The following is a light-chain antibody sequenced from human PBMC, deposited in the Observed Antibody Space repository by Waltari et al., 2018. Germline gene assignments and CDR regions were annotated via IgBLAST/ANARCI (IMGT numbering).Light chain of an antibody. CDR3: QQYNNWPPGT. Sequence: ETLLTKPPVTRPFPQGEGATFPCRASQSIKSNLAWYQQKPGQAPRLLIYGASTRATGIPARFSGSGSGTEFTLTISSLQSEDFAVYYCQQYNNWPPGTFGPGTKVEIK. CDR2: GAS. V-gene: IGKV3-15*01. CDR1: QSIKSN. J-gene: IGKJ1*01.